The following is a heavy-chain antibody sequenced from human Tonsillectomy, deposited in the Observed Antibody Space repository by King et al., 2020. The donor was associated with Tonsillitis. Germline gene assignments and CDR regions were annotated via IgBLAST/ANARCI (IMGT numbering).Heavy chain of an antibody. CDR3: SRHGGDYYDSSGYYSYNWFDP. D-gene: IGHD3-22*01. Sequence: QLQESGPGLVKPSETLSLTCTCSVGSISRSRYYCGWISQPPGKGLEWIGRIYYSGRTYYNPSLKIRFTISVETSKNQFSLSLSSVTAADTAVYYCSRHGGDYYDSSGYYSYNWFDPWGQGTLVTVSS. CDR2: IYYSGRT. J-gene: IGHJ5*02. CDR1: VGSISRSRYY. V-gene: IGHV4-39*01.